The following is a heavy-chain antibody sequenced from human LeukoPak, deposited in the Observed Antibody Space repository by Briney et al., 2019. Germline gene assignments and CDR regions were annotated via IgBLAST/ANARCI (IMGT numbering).Heavy chain of an antibody. J-gene: IGHJ4*02. D-gene: IGHD3-3*01. V-gene: IGHV1-69*13. CDR1: GYTFTSYG. CDR2: IIPIFGTA. CDR3: ARGATTLYAFDY. Sequence: ASVKVSCKASGYTFTSYGISWVRQAPGQGLEWMGGIIPIFGTANYAQKFQGRVTITADESTSTAYMELSSLRSEDTAVYYCARGATTLYAFDYWGQGTLVTVSS.